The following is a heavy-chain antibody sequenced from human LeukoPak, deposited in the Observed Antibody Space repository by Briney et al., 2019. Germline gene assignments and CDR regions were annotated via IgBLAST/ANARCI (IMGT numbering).Heavy chain of an antibody. CDR1: GGSISSSSYY. D-gene: IGHD3-22*01. V-gene: IGHV4-39*01. Sequence: SETLSLTCTVSGGSISSSSYYWGWIRQPPGKGLEWIGSIYYSGSTYYNPSLKSRVTISVDTSKNQFSLKLSSVTAADTAVYYCARGPREYYDSLDYWGQGTLVTVSS. CDR3: ARGPREYYDSLDY. CDR2: IYYSGST. J-gene: IGHJ4*02.